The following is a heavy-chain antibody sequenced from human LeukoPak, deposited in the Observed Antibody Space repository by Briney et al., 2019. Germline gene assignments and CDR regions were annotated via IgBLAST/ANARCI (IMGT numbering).Heavy chain of an antibody. CDR3: ARVSWGYGDFY. V-gene: IGHV1-3*04. CDR1: GYTFTSYT. J-gene: IGHJ4*02. Sequence: ASVKVSCKASGYTFTSYTMHWVRQAPGQRPEWMGWINTGNGNTIYSPKFQGRVTITRDTSASTAYMDLSSLRSEDTAVYYCARVSWGYGDFYWGQGTLVTVSS. CDR2: INTGNGNT. D-gene: IGHD2-21*02.